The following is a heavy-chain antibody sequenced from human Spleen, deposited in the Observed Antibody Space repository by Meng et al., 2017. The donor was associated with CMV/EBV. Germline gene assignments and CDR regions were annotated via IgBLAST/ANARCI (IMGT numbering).Heavy chain of an antibody. CDR1: GFTFSTYG. Sequence: GGSLRLSCAASGFTFSTYGMHWVRQAPGKRLEYVSAISGSGSSTYYADSVKGRFTISRDNSKNTLYLQMGSLRAEDMAVYYCASRYCGGSSCSTPFHYWGQGTSVTVSS. J-gene: IGHJ4*02. CDR2: ISGSGSST. CDR3: ASRYCGGSSCSTPFHY. D-gene: IGHD2-2*02. V-gene: IGHV3-64*02.